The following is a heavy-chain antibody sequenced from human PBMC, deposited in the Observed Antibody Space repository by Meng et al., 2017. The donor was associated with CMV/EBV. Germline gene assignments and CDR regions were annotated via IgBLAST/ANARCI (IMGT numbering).Heavy chain of an antibody. V-gene: IGHV4-61*08. Sequence: CTVSDGSVSSGGYYWSWIRQPPGKGLEWIGYIYYSGSTNYNPSLKSRVTISVDTSKNQFSLKLSSVTAADTAVYYCARDHPDSSLGYWGQGTLVTV. D-gene: IGHD6-6*01. CDR1: DGSVSSGGYY. CDR3: ARDHPDSSLGY. J-gene: IGHJ4*02. CDR2: IYYSGST.